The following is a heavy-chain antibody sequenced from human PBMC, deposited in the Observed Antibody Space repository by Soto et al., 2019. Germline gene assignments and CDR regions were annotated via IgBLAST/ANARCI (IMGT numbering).Heavy chain of an antibody. V-gene: IGHV3-9*01. CDR2: INWNSGSI. D-gene: IGHD6-13*01. J-gene: IGHJ1*01. CDR1: GFTFDDYA. Sequence: SLRLSCAASGFTFDDYAMHWVRQVPGKGLEWVSGINWNSGSIGYADPVKGRFAISRDNAKNSLHLQMNSLRAEDTAFYYCVKDESINWYSGHFRHWGQGTLVTSPQ. CDR3: VKDESINWYSGHFRH.